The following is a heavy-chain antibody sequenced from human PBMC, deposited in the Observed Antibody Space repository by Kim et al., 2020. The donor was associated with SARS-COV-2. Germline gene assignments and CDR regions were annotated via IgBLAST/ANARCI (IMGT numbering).Heavy chain of an antibody. CDR2: TTRSGDGS. CDR1: GFTFSDYD. CDR3: VKYGRSYGAVL. V-gene: IGHV3-64D*06. Sequence: GGSLRLSCSGSGFTFSDYDIHWVRRAPGKGLEYVSATTRSGDGSFYADSVEGRFTISRDNSKSTLYLQMNSLRPEDTSVYYCVKYGRSYGAVLWGQGTLVIVSS. D-gene: IGHD3-16*01. J-gene: IGHJ4*02.